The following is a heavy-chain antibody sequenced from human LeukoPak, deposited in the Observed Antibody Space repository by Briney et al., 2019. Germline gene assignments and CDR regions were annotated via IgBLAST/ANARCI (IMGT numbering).Heavy chain of an antibody. CDR3: AREGYDYVFLAKWFDP. CDR2: IYTSGST. CDR1: GGSFSGYY. D-gene: IGHD3-16*01. V-gene: IGHV4-4*07. Sequence: KPSETLSLTCAVYGGSFSGYYWSWIRQPAGKGLEWIGHIYTSGSTNYNPSLKSRVTMSVDTSKNQSSLKLSSVTAADTAVYYCAREGYDYVFLAKWFDPWGQGTLVTVSS. J-gene: IGHJ5*02.